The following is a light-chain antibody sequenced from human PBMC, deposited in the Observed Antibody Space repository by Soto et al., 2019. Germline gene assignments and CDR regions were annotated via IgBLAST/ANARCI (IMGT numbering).Light chain of an antibody. CDR3: QQTFRTPHT. Sequence: DIQMTQSPASLSASVGDRVTVTCRASQTIGNYLNWYQQKPGAAPRLLIYSTSALESGVPSRFSGRKLGADYTLTISSLQPADFAIYYCQQTFRTPHTVGQGTKVDIK. CDR1: QTIGNY. V-gene: IGKV1-39*01. CDR2: STS. J-gene: IGKJ2*01.